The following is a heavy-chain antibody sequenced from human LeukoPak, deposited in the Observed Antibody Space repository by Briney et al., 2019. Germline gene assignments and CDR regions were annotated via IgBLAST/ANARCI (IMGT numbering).Heavy chain of an antibody. CDR3: AKDRYSGSRPNFLFDY. CDR1: GFTFSSYG. CDR2: ISYDGSNK. V-gene: IGHV3-30*18. J-gene: IGHJ4*02. D-gene: IGHD1-26*01. Sequence: GRSLRLSCAASGFTFSSYGMHWVRQAPGKGLEWVAVISYDGSNKYYADSVKGRFTISRDNSKNTLYLQMNSLRAEDKAVYYCAKDRYSGSRPNFLFDYWGQGTLVTVSS.